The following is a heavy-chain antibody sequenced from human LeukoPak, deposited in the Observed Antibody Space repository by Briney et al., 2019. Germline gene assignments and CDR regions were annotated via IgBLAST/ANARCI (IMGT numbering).Heavy chain of an antibody. CDR3: ATEGPGSYYAFDI. J-gene: IGHJ3*02. D-gene: IGHD1-26*01. CDR1: GYTFTGYY. CDR2: ISAYNGNT. V-gene: IGHV1-18*04. Sequence: GASVKVSCKASGYTFTGYYMHWVRQAPGQGLEWMGWISAYNGNTNYAQKLQGRVTMTTDTSTSTAYMELRSLRSDDTAVYYCATEGPGSYYAFDIWGQGTMVTVSS.